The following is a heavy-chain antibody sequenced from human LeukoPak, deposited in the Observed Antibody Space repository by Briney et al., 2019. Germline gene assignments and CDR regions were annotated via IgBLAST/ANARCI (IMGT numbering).Heavy chain of an antibody. CDR2: INPSSGRT. V-gene: IGHV1-2*02. CDR1: GYTFTAYF. CDR3: ARAHVLRSSSRSFQH. D-gene: IGHD6-13*01. J-gene: IGHJ1*01. Sequence: ASVKVSCKASGYTFTAYFINWVRQAPGQGLEWVGWINPSSGRTNSAQKFQGRVTMTRDTSISTAYMELSSLRSDDTAVYYCARAHVLRSSSRSFQHWGQGTLVSVAS.